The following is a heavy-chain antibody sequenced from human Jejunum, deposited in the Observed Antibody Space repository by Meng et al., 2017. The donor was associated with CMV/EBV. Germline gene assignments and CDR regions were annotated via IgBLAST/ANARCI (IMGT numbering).Heavy chain of an antibody. CDR2: NSLYNGNT. D-gene: IGHD4/OR15-4a*01. CDR3: ARVAYGANYLDS. Sequence: VLLVGQGGGEKKSGASVTVSCETSGYRFASYGISWLRQAPGQGLEWMGWNSLYNGNTNNAQNLQGRVTMTTDTSTNSAYMELRNLRSDDTAVYYCARVAYGANYLDSWGQGTLVTVSS. V-gene: IGHV1-18*01. CDR1: GYRFASYG. J-gene: IGHJ4*02.